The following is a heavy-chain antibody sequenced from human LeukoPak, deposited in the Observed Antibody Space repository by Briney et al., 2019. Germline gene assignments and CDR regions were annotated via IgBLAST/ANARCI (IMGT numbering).Heavy chain of an antibody. D-gene: IGHD3-9*01. Sequence: PSETLSLTCTVSGGSFSSYYWSWIRQPAGKGLEWIGRIYTSGSTNYNPSLKSRVTMSVDTSKNQFSLKLGSVTAADTAVYYCARESYDILTGYYNLDYWGQGTLVTVSS. CDR3: ARESYDILTGYYNLDY. V-gene: IGHV4-4*07. J-gene: IGHJ4*02. CDR1: GGSFSSYY. CDR2: IYTSGST.